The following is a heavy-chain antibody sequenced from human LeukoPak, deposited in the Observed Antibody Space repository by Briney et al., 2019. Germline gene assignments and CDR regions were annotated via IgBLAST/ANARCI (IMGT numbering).Heavy chain of an antibody. CDR1: GGSISSSNW. V-gene: IGHV4-4*02. J-gene: IGHJ6*03. CDR3: ARDSPNQKTLYYYYYMDV. D-gene: IGHD1-14*01. Sequence: SGTLSLTCAVSGGSISSSNWWSWVRQPPGKGLEWIGEIYHSGSTNYNPSLESRVTISVDKSKNQFPLKLSSVTAADTAVYYCARDSPNQKTLYYYYYMDVWGKGTTVTVSS. CDR2: IYHSGST.